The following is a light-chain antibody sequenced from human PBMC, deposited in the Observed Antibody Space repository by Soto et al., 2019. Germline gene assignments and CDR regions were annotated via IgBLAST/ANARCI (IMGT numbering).Light chain of an antibody. Sequence: EIVLTQSPGTLSLSPGDRATLSCRASQSVSDTYIAWYQQKPGQAPRLLIYGASSRATGMPDSFSGSGSGTDFTLTISRLEPEDFAVYYCQQYGSSPWTFGQGTKVEIK. J-gene: IGKJ1*01. CDR2: GAS. V-gene: IGKV3-20*01. CDR3: QQYGSSPWT. CDR1: QSVSDTY.